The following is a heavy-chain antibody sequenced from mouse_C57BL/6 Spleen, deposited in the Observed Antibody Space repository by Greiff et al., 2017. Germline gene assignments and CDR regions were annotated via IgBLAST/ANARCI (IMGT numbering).Heavy chain of an antibody. CDR2: IYPGSGST. CDR1: GYTFTSYW. Sequence: QVQLQQPGAELVKPGASVKMSCKASGYTFTSYWITWVKQRPGQGLEWIGDIYPGSGSTNYNEKFKSKATLTVDTSSSTAYMQLSSLTSEDSAVYYCASYYDYDGWCAYWGQGTLVTVSA. J-gene: IGHJ3*01. D-gene: IGHD2-4*01. CDR3: ASYYDYDGWCAY. V-gene: IGHV1-55*01.